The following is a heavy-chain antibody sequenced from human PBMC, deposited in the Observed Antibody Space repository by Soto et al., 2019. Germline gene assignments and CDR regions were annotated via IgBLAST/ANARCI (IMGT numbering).Heavy chain of an antibody. Sequence: GASVKVSCNASGATFSSYAISWVRQALGQGLEWRGGIIPIFGKANYAQKFQGRVTITADKSTSTGYRELSSLSSEDTAVYYCARGPRGVVAAQRNVWGQVTTVTVSS. CDR3: ARGPRGVVAAQRNV. CDR2: IIPIFGKA. J-gene: IGHJ6*02. CDR1: GATFSSYA. D-gene: IGHD2-15*01. V-gene: IGHV1-69*06.